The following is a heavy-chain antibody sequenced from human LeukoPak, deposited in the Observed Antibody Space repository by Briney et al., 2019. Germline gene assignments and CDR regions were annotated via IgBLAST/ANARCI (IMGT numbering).Heavy chain of an antibody. J-gene: IGHJ4*02. CDR1: GSSITSVYF. CDR3: ARNVTAGFFDY. Sequence: SETLSLTCAVSGSSITSVYFWGWIRQPPGKGLEWIATIYHSWGIYFNPSLKSRATISLDASKNQFSLKLTSLTAADTAIYYCARNVTAGFFDYWGQGILVTVSS. CDR2: IYHSWGI. V-gene: IGHV4-38-2*01. D-gene: IGHD1-1*01.